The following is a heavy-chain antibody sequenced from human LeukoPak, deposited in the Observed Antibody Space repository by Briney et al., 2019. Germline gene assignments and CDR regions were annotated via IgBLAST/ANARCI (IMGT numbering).Heavy chain of an antibody. CDR2: IYPGDSDT. Sequence: GESLKISCKGSGYKFSTYWIGWVRPVPGRGLEWMGIIYPGDSDTKYSPSFQGQVTISADKSINTAYLQWSSLKASDTAMYYCARRTGGLDYWGQGTLVTVSS. V-gene: IGHV5-51*01. J-gene: IGHJ4*02. CDR3: ARRTGGLDY. D-gene: IGHD7-27*01. CDR1: GYKFSTYW.